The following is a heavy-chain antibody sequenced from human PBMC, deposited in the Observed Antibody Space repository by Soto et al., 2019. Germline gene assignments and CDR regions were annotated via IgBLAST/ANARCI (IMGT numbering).Heavy chain of an antibody. CDR3: AKDYQQGSQYYFDY. Sequence: PGGSLRLSCAASGFTFSSYAMSWVRQAPGKGMEWVSAISGSGGSTYYADSVKGRFTISRDNSKNTLYLQMNSLRAEDTAVYYCAKDYQQGSQYYFDYWGQGTLVTVSS. D-gene: IGHD7-27*01. CDR2: ISGSGGST. V-gene: IGHV3-23*01. CDR1: GFTFSSYA. J-gene: IGHJ4*02.